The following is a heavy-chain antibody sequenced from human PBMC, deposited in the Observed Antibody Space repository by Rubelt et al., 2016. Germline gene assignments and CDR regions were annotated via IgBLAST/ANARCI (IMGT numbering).Heavy chain of an antibody. V-gene: IGHV3-48*04. J-gene: IGHJ3*02. CDR1: GFTFSSYS. Sequence: ESGGGVVQPGRSLRLSCAASGFTFSSYSMNWVRQAPGKGLEWVSYISSSSSTIYYADSVKGRFTISRDNAKNSLYLQMNSLRAEDTAVYYCARDLGYCTNGVCYQHAFDIWGQGTMVTVSS. CDR3: ARDLGYCTNGVCYQHAFDI. D-gene: IGHD2-8*01. CDR2: ISSSSSTI.